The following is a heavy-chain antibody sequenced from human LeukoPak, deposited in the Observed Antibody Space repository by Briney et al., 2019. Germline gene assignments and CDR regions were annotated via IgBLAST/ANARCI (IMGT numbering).Heavy chain of an antibody. V-gene: IGHV1-69*13. CDR1: GGTFSSYA. D-gene: IGHD3-16*01. CDR2: IIPIFGTA. J-gene: IGHJ4*02. Sequence: SVKVSCKASGGTFSSYAISWVRQAPGQGLEWMGGIIPIFGTANYAQKFQGRVTITADESTSTAYIELSGLRSEDTAVYYCARGAPGDPFDYWGQGTLVTVSS. CDR3: ARGAPGDPFDY.